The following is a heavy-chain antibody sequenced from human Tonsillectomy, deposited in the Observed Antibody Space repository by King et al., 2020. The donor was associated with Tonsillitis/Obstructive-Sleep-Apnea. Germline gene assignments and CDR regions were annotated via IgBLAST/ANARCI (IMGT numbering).Heavy chain of an antibody. CDR2: ISAYNGDT. CDR1: GYSFTSYG. J-gene: IGHJ4*02. CDR3: ARDSMSHYFDSSTYYTFAY. D-gene: IGHD3-22*01. V-gene: IGHV1-18*01. Sequence: HVQLVESGAEVKKPGASVKVSCTASGYSFTSYGISWVRQAPGQGLEWMGWISAYNGDTNYAQKLQGRVTMTTDTSTSTAYMELRSLRSDDTAVYYCARDSMSHYFDSSTYYTFAYWGQGTLVTVSS.